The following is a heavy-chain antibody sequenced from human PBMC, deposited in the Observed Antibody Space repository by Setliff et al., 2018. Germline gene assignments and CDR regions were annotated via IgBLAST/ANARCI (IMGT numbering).Heavy chain of an antibody. CDR1: GFTFSTHG. CDR3: AKEISGGLIGNGMDV. CDR2: IRSDTNNK. J-gene: IGHJ6*02. Sequence: PGGSLRLSCAASGFTFSTHGIHWVRQAPGKGLEWVAFIRSDTNNKYYADIVKGRFTISRDNSKDTLYLQMNSLSIQDTAVYYCAKEISGGLIGNGMDVWGQGTTVTAP. D-gene: IGHD3-16*02. V-gene: IGHV3-30*02.